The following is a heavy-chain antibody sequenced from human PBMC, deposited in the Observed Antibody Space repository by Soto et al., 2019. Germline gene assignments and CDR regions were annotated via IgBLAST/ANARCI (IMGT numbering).Heavy chain of an antibody. J-gene: IGHJ6*02. CDR3: AKWAGNRNPYYYGMDV. V-gene: IGHV3-23*01. Sequence: GGSLRLSCAASGFTFSSYAMSWVRQAPGKGLEWVSAISGSGGSTYYADSVKGRFTISRDNSKNTLYLQMNSLRAEDTAVYYCAKWAGNRNPYYYGMDVWGQGTTVTVSS. CDR1: GFTFSSYA. CDR2: ISGSGGST.